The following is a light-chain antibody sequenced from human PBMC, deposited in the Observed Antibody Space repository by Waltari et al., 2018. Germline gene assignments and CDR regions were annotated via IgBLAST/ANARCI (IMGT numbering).Light chain of an antibody. CDR2: GAS. Sequence: VILTPSPATLSLSPGERATLPCRASQSVANYLAWYQKKPGQAPRLLIYGASSRATGIPDRFSGTGSGTEFTLTISSLEPEDFAVYFCQRYSNSPLTFGGGTKVEIK. J-gene: IGKJ4*01. V-gene: IGKV3-11*01. CDR3: QRYSNSPLT. CDR1: QSVANY.